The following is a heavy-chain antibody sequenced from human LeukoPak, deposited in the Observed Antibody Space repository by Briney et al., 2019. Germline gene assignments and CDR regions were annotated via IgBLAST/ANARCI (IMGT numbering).Heavy chain of an antibody. V-gene: IGHV5-51*01. D-gene: IGHD6-13*01. J-gene: IGHJ4*02. Sequence: GESLRISCKGSGYIFSDYWIAWVRQMPGKGLEWMGIIYPGDSDTRYSPSFQGQVTISADKSIDTAYLRWSSLKASDTAIYYCAIRATAEYFVYWGQGTLVTVSS. CDR1: GYIFSDYW. CDR2: IYPGDSDT. CDR3: AIRATAEYFVY.